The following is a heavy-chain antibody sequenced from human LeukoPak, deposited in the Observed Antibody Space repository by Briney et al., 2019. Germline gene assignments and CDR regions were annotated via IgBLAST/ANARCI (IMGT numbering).Heavy chain of an antibody. CDR2: INHRGSN. CDR3: ARGPGQLTSECFDS. V-gene: IGHV4-34*01. D-gene: IGHD6-13*01. CDR1: GGSFSGDY. J-gene: IGHJ5*01. Sequence: SETLSLTCAVYGGSFSGDYWSWIRQAPGKGLEWIGEINHRGSNNYNPSLKSRVTISVDTSKNQFSLKLSSVTAADAAVYYCARGPGQLTSECFDSWGQGILVTVSS.